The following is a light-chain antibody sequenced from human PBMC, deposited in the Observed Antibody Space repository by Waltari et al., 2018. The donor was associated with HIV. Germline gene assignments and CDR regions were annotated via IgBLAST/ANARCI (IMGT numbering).Light chain of an antibody. V-gene: IGLV1-44*01. CDR3: SAWDVTLNGLV. CDR1: SSNIGSRS. J-gene: IGLJ2*01. Sequence: QSLLTQSPSASGTPGQRVNISCFGTSSNIGSRSVNWYQHFPGTPPKLRIFSNTDRPSGVPDRFSGSKSGTSASLAISGLHSQDEADYYCSAWDVTLNGLVFGGGTRLSVL. CDR2: SNT.